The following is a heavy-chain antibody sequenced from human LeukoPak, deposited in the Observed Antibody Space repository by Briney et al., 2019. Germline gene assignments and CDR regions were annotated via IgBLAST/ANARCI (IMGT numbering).Heavy chain of an antibody. V-gene: IGHV3-7*01. CDR3: ARDSYGDYPDY. Sequence: GGSLRLSCAASGFTFSSYSVSWVRQAPGKGLEWVANIKQDGSEKYYVDSVKGRFTISRDNAKNSLYLQMNSLRAEDTAVYYCARDSYGDYPDYWGQGTLVTVSS. CDR1: GFTFSSYS. CDR2: IKQDGSEK. J-gene: IGHJ4*02. D-gene: IGHD4-17*01.